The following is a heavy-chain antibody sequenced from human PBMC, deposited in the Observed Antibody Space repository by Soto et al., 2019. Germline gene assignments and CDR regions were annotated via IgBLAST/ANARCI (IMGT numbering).Heavy chain of an antibody. Sequence: PGGSLRLSCAASGLTFSSYGMHWVRQAPGKGLEWVAVISYDGSNKYYADSVKGRFTISRDNSKNTLYLQMNSLRAEDTAVYYCAKDPLPNYDFWSGYPRAGYFDYWGQGTLVTVSS. CDR2: ISYDGSNK. CDR1: GLTFSSYG. D-gene: IGHD3-3*01. V-gene: IGHV3-30*18. J-gene: IGHJ4*02. CDR3: AKDPLPNYDFWSGYPRAGYFDY.